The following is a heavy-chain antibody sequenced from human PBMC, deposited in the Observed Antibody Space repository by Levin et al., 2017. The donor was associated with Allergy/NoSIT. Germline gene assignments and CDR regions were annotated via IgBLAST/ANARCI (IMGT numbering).Heavy chain of an antibody. CDR1: GYSFTSYW. J-gene: IGHJ3*02. Sequence: ASVKVSCKGSGYSFTSYWIGWVRQMPGKGLEWMGIIYPGDSDTRYSPSFQGQVTISADKSISTAYLQWSSLKASDTAMYYCARLGDTAMVIMGAFDIWGQGTMVTVSS. V-gene: IGHV5-51*01. CDR2: IYPGDSDT. D-gene: IGHD5-18*01. CDR3: ARLGDTAMVIMGAFDI.